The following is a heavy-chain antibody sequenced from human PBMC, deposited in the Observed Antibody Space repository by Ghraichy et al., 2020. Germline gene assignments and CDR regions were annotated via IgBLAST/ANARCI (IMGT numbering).Heavy chain of an antibody. CDR3: AKHSSASHYDSNDYFVS. CDR1: GSTFSDSA. CDR2: INDNSRSK. V-gene: IGHV3-23*01. Sequence: GGSLRLSCAASGSTFSDSAMSWVRQAPGKGLEWVSSINDNSRSKAYAAGRFTISRDNSKNTLYLHINDLRGEDTAVYYCAKHSSASHYDSNDYFVSWGQGTLVTVSS. D-gene: IGHD3-22*01. J-gene: IGHJ4*02.